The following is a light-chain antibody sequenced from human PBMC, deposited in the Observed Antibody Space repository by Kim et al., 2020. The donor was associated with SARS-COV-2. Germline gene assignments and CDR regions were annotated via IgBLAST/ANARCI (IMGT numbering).Light chain of an antibody. CDR3: QQYYTDST. V-gene: IGKV1-5*03. CDR1: ESVSIW. Sequence: SASVGDRVTITCRASESVSIWLAWYQQKPGKVPKLLIYKASSLQSGVPSRFSGSGSGTQFTLTIRSLQPDDFATYYCQQYYTDSTFGGGTKVDIK. J-gene: IGKJ4*01. CDR2: KAS.